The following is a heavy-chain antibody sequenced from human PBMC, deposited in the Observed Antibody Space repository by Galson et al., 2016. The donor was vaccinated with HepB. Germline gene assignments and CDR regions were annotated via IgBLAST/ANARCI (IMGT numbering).Heavy chain of an antibody. V-gene: IGHV4-59*01. CDR2: IHYSGST. D-gene: IGHD6-13*01. J-gene: IGHJ4*02. Sequence: ATLSPTSTASGGSTSSYYWCWSRHPPGRVLDWTWNIHYSGSTNYSPTLKSRVTISADTSTNQVSLKLSVLTAADTAVYFCARVQQQGRGFDYWGQGTLVTVSS. CDR1: GGSTSSYY. CDR3: ARVQQQGRGFDY.